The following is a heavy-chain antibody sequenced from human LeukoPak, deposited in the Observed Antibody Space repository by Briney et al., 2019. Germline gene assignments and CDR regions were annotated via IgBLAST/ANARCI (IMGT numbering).Heavy chain of an antibody. D-gene: IGHD1-26*01. CDR2: IIASFGTA. CDR3: ARDIVDLYYYYYMDV. J-gene: IGHJ6*03. V-gene: IGHV1-69*05. Sequence: SVKVSCKASGGTLSRYAISWVRQAPGQGLEWMGGIIASFGTANYAQKLQGRVTMTTDTSTSTAYMELRSLRSDDTAVYYCARDIVDLYYYYYMDVWGKGTTVTVSS. CDR1: GGTLSRYA.